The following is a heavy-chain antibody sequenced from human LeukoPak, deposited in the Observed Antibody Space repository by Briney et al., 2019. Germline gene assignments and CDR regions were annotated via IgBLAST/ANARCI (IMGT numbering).Heavy chain of an antibody. V-gene: IGHV5-51*01. CDR3: ARGFYDSSGYYFDAFDI. CDR1: GYSFTSYW. Sequence: GESLKISCKGSGYSFTSYWMGWVRQMPGKGPEWMGIIYPGDSDTRYSPSFQGQVTISADKSISTAYLQWSSLKASDTAMYYCARGFYDSSGYYFDAFDIWGQGTMVTVSS. CDR2: IYPGDSDT. D-gene: IGHD3-22*01. J-gene: IGHJ3*02.